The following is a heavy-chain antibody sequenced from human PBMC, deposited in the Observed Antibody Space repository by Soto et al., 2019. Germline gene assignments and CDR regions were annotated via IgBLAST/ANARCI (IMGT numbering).Heavy chain of an antibody. CDR2: IIPIFGTA. CDR1: GGTFSSYA. D-gene: IGHD2-15*01. CDR3: ARGVTVVGASAFVDYFDY. J-gene: IGHJ4*02. Sequence: SVKVSCKASGGTFSSYAISWVRQAPGQGLEWMGGIIPIFGTANYAQKFQGRVTITADESTSTAYMELSSLRSEDTAVYYCARGVTVVGASAFVDYFDYWGQGTLVTVSS. V-gene: IGHV1-69*13.